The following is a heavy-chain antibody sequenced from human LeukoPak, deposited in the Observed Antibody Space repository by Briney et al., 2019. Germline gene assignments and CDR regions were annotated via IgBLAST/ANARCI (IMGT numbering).Heavy chain of an antibody. J-gene: IGHJ6*02. CDR3: AKASVYVYYGMDV. CDR1: GFTFSSYS. CDR2: ISSSSSYI. D-gene: IGHD3-16*02. V-gene: IGHV3-21*01. Sequence: PGGSLRLSCAASGFTFSSYSMNWVRQAPGKGLEWVSSISSSSSYIYYADSVKGRFTISRDNAKNSLYLQMNSLRAEDTAVYYCAKASVYVYYGMDVWGQGTTVTVSS.